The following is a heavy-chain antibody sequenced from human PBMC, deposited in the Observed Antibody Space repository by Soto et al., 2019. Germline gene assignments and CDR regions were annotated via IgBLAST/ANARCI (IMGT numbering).Heavy chain of an antibody. CDR2: MNPNSGNT. CDR1: GYTFTSYD. D-gene: IGHD3-3*01. J-gene: IGHJ6*02. V-gene: IGHV1-8*01. CDR3: ARGAAMYYDFWSGYYYYYGMDV. Sequence: ASVKVSCKASGYTFTSYDINWVRQATGQGLEWMGWMNPNSGNTGYAQKFQGRVTMTRNTSISTASMELSSLRSEDTAVYYCARGAAMYYDFWSGYYYYYGMDVWGQGTTVTVSS.